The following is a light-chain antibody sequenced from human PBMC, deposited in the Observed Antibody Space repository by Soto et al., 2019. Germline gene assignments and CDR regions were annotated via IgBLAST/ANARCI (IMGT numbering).Light chain of an antibody. CDR3: QQYSSPPRS. CDR2: GAS. Sequence: EIVLTQSPGSLSLSPGERATLSCRASQSVSSYLAWYQQKPGQAPRLLIYGASSRATGFQDRFSGSGSGTDFSLTISRLEPEDCAVYYCQQYSSPPRSFGRGTKVEI. V-gene: IGKV3-20*01. J-gene: IGKJ1*01. CDR1: QSVSSY.